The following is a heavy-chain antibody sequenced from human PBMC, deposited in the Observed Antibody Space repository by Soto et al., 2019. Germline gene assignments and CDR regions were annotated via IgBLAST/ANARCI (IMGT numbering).Heavy chain of an antibody. D-gene: IGHD4-17*01. V-gene: IGHV1-69*13. CDR1: GGTFSSYA. Sequence: SVKVSCKASGGTFSSYAISWVRQAPGQGLEWMGGIIPIFGTANYAQKFQGRVTITADESTSTAYMELSSLRSEDPAVYYCDTDMGGPXDYCDYDLYYGMDVWGQ. CDR3: DTDMGGPXDYCDYDLYYGMDV. CDR2: IIPIFGTA. J-gene: IGHJ6*02.